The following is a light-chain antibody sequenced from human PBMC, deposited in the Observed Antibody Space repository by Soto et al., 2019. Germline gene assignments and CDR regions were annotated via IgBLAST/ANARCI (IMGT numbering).Light chain of an antibody. CDR3: QQYGSSPPYT. V-gene: IGKV3-20*01. CDR1: HSVSSSY. Sequence: EIVLTQSPGTLSLSPGERATLSCRASHSVSSSYLAWYQQKPGQAPRLLIYGASSRATGIPDRFSGSGSGTDFTLTISRLEPEAFAVSFCQQYGSSPPYTFGQGTKLEIK. J-gene: IGKJ2*01. CDR2: GAS.